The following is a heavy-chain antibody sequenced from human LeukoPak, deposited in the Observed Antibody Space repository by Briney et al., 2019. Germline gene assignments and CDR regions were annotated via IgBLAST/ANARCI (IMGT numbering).Heavy chain of an antibody. Sequence: GGSLRLSCAASGFTVSSNYMSWVRQAPGKGLEWVAGINNDGTATYYADSVKGRFTISRDNAKNTVYLQMNGLRAEDTTVYYCATVSEYWGQGTLVTVSS. V-gene: IGHV3-74*01. CDR2: INNDGTAT. CDR3: ATVSEY. CDR1: GFTVSSNY. J-gene: IGHJ4*02.